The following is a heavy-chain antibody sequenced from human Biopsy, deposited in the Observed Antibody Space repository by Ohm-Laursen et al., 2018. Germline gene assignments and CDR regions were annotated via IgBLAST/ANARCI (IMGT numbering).Heavy chain of an antibody. CDR1: GDSINNYY. V-gene: IGHV4-4*07. CDR2: IYTSGSP. Sequence: SDTLSLTCTVSGDSINNYYWSWIRQPAGKGLEWIGRIYTSGSPNYNLSLESRVTMSVDTSKNQFSLNLRSVTAEDTAVYFCATLTEDYGASPDSWGQGTLVVVSS. J-gene: IGHJ4*02. D-gene: IGHD4-17*01. CDR3: ATLTEDYGASPDS.